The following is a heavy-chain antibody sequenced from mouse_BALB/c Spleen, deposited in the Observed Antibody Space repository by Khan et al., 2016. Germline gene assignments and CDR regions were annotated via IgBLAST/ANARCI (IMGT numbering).Heavy chain of an antibody. D-gene: IGHD2-1*01. V-gene: IGHV9-4*02. CDR3: ARTVGNYGYFDY. CDR1: GYTFTTAG. Sequence: QIQLVQSGPELKKPGETVRISCKASGYTFTTAGMQWVQKMPGKGLKWIGWINTHSGVPKYAEDFKGRFAFSLETSASTAYLQIRNLKNADTATYFCARTVGNYGYFDYWGQGTTLTVSS. CDR2: INTHSGVP. J-gene: IGHJ2*01.